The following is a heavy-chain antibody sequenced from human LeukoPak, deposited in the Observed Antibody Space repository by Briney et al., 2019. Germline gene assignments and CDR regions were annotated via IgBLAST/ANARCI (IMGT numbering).Heavy chain of an antibody. CDR2: IYHSGST. D-gene: IGHD3-10*01. CDR1: GYSISSGYY. J-gene: IGHJ4*02. Sequence: SETLSLTCAVSGYSISSGYYWGWIRQPPGKGLEWIGSIYHSGSTYYNPSLKSRVTISVDTSKNQFSLKLSSVTAADTAVYYCARQESDFDYWGRGTLVTVSS. V-gene: IGHV4-38-2*01. CDR3: ARQESDFDY.